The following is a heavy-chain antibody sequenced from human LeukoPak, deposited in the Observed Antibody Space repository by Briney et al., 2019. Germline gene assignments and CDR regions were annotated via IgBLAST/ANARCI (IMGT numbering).Heavy chain of an antibody. CDR1: GFTFSSYS. CDR2: ISSSNFYI. CDR3: ARVLDGYNLSPCDY. Sequence: GGSLRLSCAASGFTFSSYSMNWVRQAPGKGLEWLSSISSSNFYIYYADSIKGRFTISRDDAKNSLYLQMNSLRAEDTAVYYCARVLDGYNLSPCDYWAREPWSPSPQ. J-gene: IGHJ4*02. V-gene: IGHV3-21*01. D-gene: IGHD5-24*01.